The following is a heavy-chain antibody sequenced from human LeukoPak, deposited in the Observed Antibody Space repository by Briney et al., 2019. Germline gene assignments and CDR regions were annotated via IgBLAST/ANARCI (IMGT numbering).Heavy chain of an antibody. CDR1: GGSISSSSYY. Sequence: SETLSLTCTVSGGSISSSSYYWGWIRQPPGKGLVWIGDVYYSGRTYSSPSLKSRVAISVDTSWNQFSLNLNSVTAADTAVYYCARRRYYDSTGYLDWGQGTLVTVSS. CDR3: ARRRYYDSTGYLD. V-gene: IGHV4-39*01. CDR2: VYYSGRT. D-gene: IGHD3-22*01. J-gene: IGHJ1*01.